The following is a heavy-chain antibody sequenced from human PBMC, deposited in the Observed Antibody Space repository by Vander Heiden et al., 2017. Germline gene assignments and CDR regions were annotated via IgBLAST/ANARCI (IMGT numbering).Heavy chain of an antibody. CDR1: CVPFSPYG. CDR3: ARDLGAGRYFDY. Sequence: QVPLVESGGGVVQTGGALRLSCPASCVPFSPYGMHWVRQAPGKGLEWVAVIGHDGSFKAYADSVKGRFTISRDNSKNTLYLQMTSLRAEDTAVYYCARDLGAGRYFDYWGQGSLVTVSS. CDR2: IGHDGSFK. J-gene: IGHJ4*02. V-gene: IGHV3-33*01. D-gene: IGHD1-26*01.